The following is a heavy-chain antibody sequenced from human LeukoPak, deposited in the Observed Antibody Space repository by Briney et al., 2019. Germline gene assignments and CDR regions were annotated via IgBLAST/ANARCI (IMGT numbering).Heavy chain of an antibody. D-gene: IGHD3-22*01. CDR3: ADSSGYYYAAFDY. Sequence: SETLSLTCTVSGGSISSSSYYWGWLPQPPGKGLEWIGSIYYSERPYYNPSLKSRVTISVDTSKNQFSLKLSSVTAADTAVHYCADSSGYYYAAFDYWGQGTLVTVSS. J-gene: IGHJ4*02. CDR1: GGSISSSSYY. V-gene: IGHV4-39*01. CDR2: IYYSERP.